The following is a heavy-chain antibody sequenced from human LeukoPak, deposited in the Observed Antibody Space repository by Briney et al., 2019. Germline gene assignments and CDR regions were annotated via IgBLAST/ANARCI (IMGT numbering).Heavy chain of an antibody. Sequence: SETLSLTCTVSGGSISSSSYYWGWIRQPPGKGLEWIGSIYYTGNTYYNASLKSRVTISIDTSKNQFSLKLTSVTAADTAVYYCAKQTGSGLFILPGGQGTLVTVSS. CDR1: GGSISSSSYY. V-gene: IGHV4-39*01. D-gene: IGHD3/OR15-3a*01. CDR2: IYYTGNT. CDR3: AKQTGSGLFILP. J-gene: IGHJ4*02.